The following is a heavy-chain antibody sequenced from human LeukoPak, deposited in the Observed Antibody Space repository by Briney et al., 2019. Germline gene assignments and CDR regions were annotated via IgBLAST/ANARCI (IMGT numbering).Heavy chain of an antibody. CDR3: ARGYCSSTSCYWFDP. V-gene: IGHV4-4*07. Sequence: SETLSLTCTVSGGSISSYYWSWIRQPAGKGLEWIGRIYTSGSTNYNPSLKSRVTMSVDTSKNQFSLKLSSVTAADTAVYYCARGYCSSTSCYWFDPWGQGTLVTVSS. J-gene: IGHJ5*02. CDR1: GGSISSYY. D-gene: IGHD2-2*01. CDR2: IYTSGST.